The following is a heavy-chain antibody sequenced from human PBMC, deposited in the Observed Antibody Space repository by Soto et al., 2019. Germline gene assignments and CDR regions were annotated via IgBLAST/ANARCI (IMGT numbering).Heavy chain of an antibody. CDR2: ISGSGGST. J-gene: IGHJ1*01. V-gene: IGHV3-23*01. CDR3: AKGGEGYCSGGSCYSGYFQH. D-gene: IGHD2-15*01. CDR1: GFTFSSYA. Sequence: EVRLLESGGGLVQPGGSLRLSCAASGFTFSSYAMSWVRQAPGKGLEWVSAISGSGGSTYYADSVKGRFTISRDNSKNTLYLQMNSLRAEDTAVYYCAKGGEGYCSGGSCYSGYFQHWGQGTLVTVSS.